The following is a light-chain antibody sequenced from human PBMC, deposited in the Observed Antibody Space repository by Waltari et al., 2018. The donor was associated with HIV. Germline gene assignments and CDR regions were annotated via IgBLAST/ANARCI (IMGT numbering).Light chain of an antibody. CDR2: GAS. V-gene: IGKV3-20*01. J-gene: IGKJ2*01. CDR3: QHFDTSLPKYT. Sequence: EFVLTQSPGTLSLSPGERATLSCRASQSVSSSYLAWYQQRAGQAPRLLIYGASSRAAGIPDRFTGSGSGTDFTLTISRLEPEDFAVYYCQHFDTSLPKYTFGQGTKLEIK. CDR1: QSVSSSY.